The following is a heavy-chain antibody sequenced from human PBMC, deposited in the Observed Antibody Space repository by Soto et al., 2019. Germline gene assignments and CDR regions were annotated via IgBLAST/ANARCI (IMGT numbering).Heavy chain of an antibody. CDR3: APVFTVATSSSDFYI. CDR2: FDPEDGET. Sequence: ASVKVSCKVSGYTLTELSMHWVRQAPGKGLEWMGGFDPEDGETIYAQKFQGRVTMTEDTSTDTAYMELSSLRSEDTAVYYCAPVFTVATSSSDFYISGQAAMLPASS. J-gene: IGHJ3*02. CDR1: GYTLTELS. D-gene: IGHD1-26*01. V-gene: IGHV1-24*01.